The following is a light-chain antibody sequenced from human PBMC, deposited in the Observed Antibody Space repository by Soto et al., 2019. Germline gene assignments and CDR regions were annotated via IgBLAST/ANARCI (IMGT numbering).Light chain of an antibody. CDR1: QSISSTF. Sequence: EIVLTQSPGTLSLSPGEGATLSCRASQSISSTFLAWYQHKPDQAPRVLIYGASRRAAGIPDRFSGSGSGTDFTLTISRQEPEDFAVYYCQQYESSWTFGQGTKVEMK. V-gene: IGKV3-20*01. CDR3: QQYESSWT. CDR2: GAS. J-gene: IGKJ1*01.